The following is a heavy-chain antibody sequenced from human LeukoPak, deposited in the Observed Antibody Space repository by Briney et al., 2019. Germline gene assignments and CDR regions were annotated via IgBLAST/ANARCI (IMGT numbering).Heavy chain of an antibody. CDR2: ISAYNGNT. D-gene: IGHD3-22*01. CDR3: AIENYYDSSGYYR. Sequence: AVSVKVSCKASGYTFTSYGISWVRQAPGQGLEWMGWISAYNGNTNYAQKLQGRVTMTTDTSTSTAYMELRSLRSDDTAVYYCAIENYYDSSGYYRWGQGTLVTVSS. J-gene: IGHJ5*02. CDR1: GYTFTSYG. V-gene: IGHV1-18*01.